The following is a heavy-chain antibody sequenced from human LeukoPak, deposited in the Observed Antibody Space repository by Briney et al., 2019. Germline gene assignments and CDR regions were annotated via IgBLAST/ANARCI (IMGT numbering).Heavy chain of an antibody. D-gene: IGHD4-17*01. CDR3: ARVITSRYGDYEYFQH. CDR2: IYYSGST. V-gene: IGHV4-30-4*08. Sequence: SETLSLTCTVSGGSISSGDYYWSWIRQPPGKGLEWIGYIYYSGSTYYNPSLKSRVTISVDTSKNQFSLKLSSVTAADTAVYYCARVITSRYGDYEYFQHWGQGTLVTVSS. CDR1: GGSISSGDYY. J-gene: IGHJ1*01.